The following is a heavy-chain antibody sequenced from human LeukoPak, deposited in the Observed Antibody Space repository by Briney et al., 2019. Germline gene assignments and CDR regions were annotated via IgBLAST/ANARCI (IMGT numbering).Heavy chain of an antibody. CDR3: AELGITMIGGV. V-gene: IGHV3-7*01. CDR1: GFTFSNYW. D-gene: IGHD3-10*02. J-gene: IGHJ6*04. Sequence: GGSLRPSCAASGFTFSNYWMAWVRQAPGKGLEWVANMNQDGSEIYYVDSLKGRFTISRDNAKNSLYLQMNSLRAEDTAVYYCAELGITMIGGVWGKGTTVTISS. CDR2: MNQDGSEI.